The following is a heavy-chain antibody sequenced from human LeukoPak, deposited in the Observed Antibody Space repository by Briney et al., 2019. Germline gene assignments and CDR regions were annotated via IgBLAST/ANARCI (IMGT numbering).Heavy chain of an antibody. CDR1: GFTVSSNY. V-gene: IGHV3-66*01. CDR2: IYSGGRT. Sequence: LTGGSLRLSCAASGFTVSSNYMSWVRQAPGKGLEWVSVIYSGGRTDYADSVKDRFTISRDNSKNTLFLQMNSLRAEDTAVYYCARELGSAYYFDYWGQGTLVTVSS. D-gene: IGHD3-10*01. CDR3: ARELGSAYYFDY. J-gene: IGHJ4*02.